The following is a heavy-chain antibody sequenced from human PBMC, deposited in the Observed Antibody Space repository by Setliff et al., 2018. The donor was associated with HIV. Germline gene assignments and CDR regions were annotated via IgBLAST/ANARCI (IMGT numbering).Heavy chain of an antibody. CDR3: ARQGNIVVVTSFDY. CDR1: GESFSGYY. CDR2: VDYTGST. D-gene: IGHD2-21*02. V-gene: IGHV4-34*01. Sequence: SETLSLTCTVYGESFSGYYWGWVRQPPGKGLEWVGNVDYTGSTYYNPSLKSRVTISVDTSKNQFSLRLNSVTAADTAVYYCARQGNIVVVTSFDYWGQGTLVTVSS. J-gene: IGHJ4*02.